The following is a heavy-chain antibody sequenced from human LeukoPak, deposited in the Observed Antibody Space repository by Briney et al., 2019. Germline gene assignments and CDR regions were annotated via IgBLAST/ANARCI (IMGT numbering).Heavy chain of an antibody. CDR2: INPQSGAT. V-gene: IGHV1-2*02. J-gene: IGHJ4*02. CDR1: GYSFTGFY. CDR3: ARGGDDSGLYFAC. D-gene: IGHD3-22*01. Sequence: VASVNVSCKASGYSFTGFYIHWVRQAPGQGLEWMAWINPQSGATNYAQKFKGRITTTRDMSITTAYMEVTTLRSDDTAVYYCARGGDDSGLYFACWGQGTLVTVSS.